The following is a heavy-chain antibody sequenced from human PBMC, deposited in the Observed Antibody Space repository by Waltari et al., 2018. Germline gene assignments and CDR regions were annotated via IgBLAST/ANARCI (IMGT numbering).Heavy chain of an antibody. D-gene: IGHD3-10*01. CDR2: VNPTSGST. CDR3: ARDYGSGTYYYMDV. V-gene: IGHV1-8*03. Sequence: QVQLVQSGAEVKKPGASVKVSCKASGYSFTSYNSNWVRQAAGQGLEWMGGVNPTSGSTGYAQKFQYRVPITRNTSLGTAYMELRSLRSEDTAVYYCARDYGSGTYYYMDVWGKGTTVTVSS. CDR1: GYSFTSYN. J-gene: IGHJ6*03.